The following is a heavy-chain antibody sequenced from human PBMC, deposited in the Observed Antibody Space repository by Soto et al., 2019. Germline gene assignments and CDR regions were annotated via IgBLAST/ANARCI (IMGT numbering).Heavy chain of an antibody. V-gene: IGHV4-4*07. D-gene: IGHD6-19*01. J-gene: IGHJ6*02. CDR2: IYTSGST. Sequence: PSETLSLTCTVSGGSISSYYWSWIRQPAGKGLEWIGRIYTSGSTNYNPSLKSRVTMSVDTSKNQFSLKLSSVTAADTAVYYCARGGDSSGWYNEIYYYYYGTDVWGQGTTVTVSS. CDR1: GGSISSYY. CDR3: ARGGDSSGWYNEIYYYYYGTDV.